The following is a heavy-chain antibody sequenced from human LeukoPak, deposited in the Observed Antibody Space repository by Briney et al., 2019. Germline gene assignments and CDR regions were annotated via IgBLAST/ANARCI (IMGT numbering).Heavy chain of an antibody. CDR2: ISDSGGST. D-gene: IGHD4-17*01. J-gene: IGHJ4*02. CDR3: ARYYGEPSFDY. Sequence: GGSLRLSCAASGLTFINYAMNWVRQAPGKGLEWVSVISDSGGSTHYADSVKGRFTVSRGNSKNTLYLQMNSLRAEDTAVYYCARYYGEPSFDYWGQGTLVTVSS. CDR1: GLTFINYA. V-gene: IGHV3-23*01.